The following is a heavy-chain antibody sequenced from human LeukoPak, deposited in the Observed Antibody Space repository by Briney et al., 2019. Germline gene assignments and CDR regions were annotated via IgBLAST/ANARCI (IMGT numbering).Heavy chain of an antibody. CDR1: GGTFSSYA. J-gene: IGHJ6*02. D-gene: IGHD4-11*01. V-gene: IGHV1-69*05. CDR2: IIPIFGTA. CDR3: ALTTEYFYYGMDV. Sequence: ASVKVSCKASGGTFSSYAISWVRQAPGQGLEWMGGIIPIFGTANYAQKFQGRVTMTRNTSISTAYMELSSLRSEDTAVYYCALTTEYFYYGMDVWGQGTTVTVSS.